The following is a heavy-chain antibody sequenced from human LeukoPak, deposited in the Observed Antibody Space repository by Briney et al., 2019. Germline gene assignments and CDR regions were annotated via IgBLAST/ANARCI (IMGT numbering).Heavy chain of an antibody. V-gene: IGHV4-34*01. CDR2: INHSGTT. CDR1: GGSFSGYY. D-gene: IGHD3-3*01. Sequence: PSETLSLTCAVYGGSFSGYYWAWIRQLPGKRLEWIGEINHSGTTNYNPSLKSRVSISTDTAKNYFSLILRSVTAADTALYYCARDPRWSGSTNSWFDPWGQGTLVTVSS. CDR3: ARDPRWSGSTNSWFDP. J-gene: IGHJ5*02.